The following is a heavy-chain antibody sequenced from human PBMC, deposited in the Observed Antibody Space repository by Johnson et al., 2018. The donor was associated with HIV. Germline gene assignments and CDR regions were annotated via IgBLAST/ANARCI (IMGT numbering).Heavy chain of an antibody. Sequence: VQLVESGGGLVQPGGSLRLSCAASGFTFSSYAMSWVRQAPGKGLEWVSAISGSGGSTYYADSVKGRFTISRDNSKNTLYLQMNSLRAEQKAVYYCAKTYYYDSSGSFDAFDIWGQGTMVTVSS. CDR3: AKTYYYDSSGSFDAFDI. D-gene: IGHD3-22*01. CDR1: GFTFSSYA. J-gene: IGHJ3*02. V-gene: IGHV3-23*04. CDR2: ISGSGGST.